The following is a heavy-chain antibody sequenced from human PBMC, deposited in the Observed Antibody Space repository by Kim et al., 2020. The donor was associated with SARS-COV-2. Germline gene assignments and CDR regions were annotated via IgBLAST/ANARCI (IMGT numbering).Heavy chain of an antibody. CDR2: IYYIGST. CDR3: AAQEMATITGFNS. D-gene: IGHD5-12*01. V-gene: IGHV4-39*01. J-gene: IGHJ4*02. CDR1: GGSISSSSYY. Sequence: SETLSLTCTVSGGSISSSSYYWGWIRQPPGKGLEWIGSIYYIGSTYYNPSLKSRVTISVDTSKNQFSLKLSSVTAADTAVYYCAAQEMATITGFNSWGQG.